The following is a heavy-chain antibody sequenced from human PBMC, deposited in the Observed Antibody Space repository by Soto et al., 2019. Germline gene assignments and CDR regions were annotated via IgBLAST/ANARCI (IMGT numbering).Heavy chain of an antibody. J-gene: IGHJ6*02. D-gene: IGHD6-6*01. CDR1: GYSFPSYW. Sequence: EYLKISWEGCGYSFPSYWIVWVRQMPGKGLELMGIIYPGDSDTRYSPSFQGQVTISADKSISTAYLQWSRLKASDTQMYYCARTGPYSSSSGVYYYYYYGMDVWGQGTTVTVSS. CDR3: ARTGPYSSSSGVYYYYYYGMDV. CDR2: IYPGDSDT. V-gene: IGHV5-51*01.